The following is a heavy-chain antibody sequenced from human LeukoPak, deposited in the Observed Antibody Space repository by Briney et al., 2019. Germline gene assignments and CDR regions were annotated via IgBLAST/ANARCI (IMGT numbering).Heavy chain of an antibody. CDR3: ARDTYQPGRIDS. V-gene: IGHV3-11*06. D-gene: IGHD2-2*01. Sequence: PGGSLRLSCAASGFTVSNNYMSWVRQAPGKGLEWVSYINDVSVDIHYADSVKGRFTISRDNARNTLYLQMNSLRAEDTAVYYCARDTYQPGRIDSWGQGTLVIVSS. CDR2: INDVSVDI. CDR1: GFTVSNNY. J-gene: IGHJ4*02.